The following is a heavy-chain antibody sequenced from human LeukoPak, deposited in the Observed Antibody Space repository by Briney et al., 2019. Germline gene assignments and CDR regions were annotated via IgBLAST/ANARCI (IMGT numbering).Heavy chain of an antibody. D-gene: IGHD6-13*01. CDR3: ARDTAAAGLDY. J-gene: IGHJ4*02. CDR1: GFTFSSYS. Sequence: AGTLRLSCAASGFTFSSYSMNWVRQAPGKGLEWVSTINSSSSYIYYADSVKGRFTISRDNAKNSLYLQMNSLRAEDTAVYYCARDTAAAGLDYWGQGTLVTVSS. CDR2: INSSSSYI. V-gene: IGHV3-21*01.